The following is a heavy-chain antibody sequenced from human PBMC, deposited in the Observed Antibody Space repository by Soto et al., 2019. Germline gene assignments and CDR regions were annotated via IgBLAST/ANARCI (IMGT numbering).Heavy chain of an antibody. Sequence: GASVKVSCKASGYTFTSYYMHWVRQAPGQGLEWMGIINPSGGSTSYAQKFQGRVTMTRDTSTSTVYMELSSLRSEDTAVYYCARAYSTGYSSGWYGNWFDPWGQGTLVTVSS. J-gene: IGHJ5*02. CDR1: GYTFTSYY. CDR2: INPSGGST. D-gene: IGHD6-19*01. CDR3: ARAYSTGYSSGWYGNWFDP. V-gene: IGHV1-46*01.